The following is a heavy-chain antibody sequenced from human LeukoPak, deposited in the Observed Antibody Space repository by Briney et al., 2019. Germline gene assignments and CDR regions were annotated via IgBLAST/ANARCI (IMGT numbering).Heavy chain of an antibody. Sequence: GGSLRLSCAASGFTFSNAWMSWVRQAPGKGLEWVGRIKSKTDGGTADYTAPVKGRFTISRDDSKNMLYLQMNSLKTEDTAVYYCNPDPYDYFDYWGQGTLVTVSS. CDR3: NPDPYDYFDY. CDR2: IKSKTDGGTA. J-gene: IGHJ4*02. CDR1: GFTFSNAW. V-gene: IGHV3-15*01. D-gene: IGHD2-8*01.